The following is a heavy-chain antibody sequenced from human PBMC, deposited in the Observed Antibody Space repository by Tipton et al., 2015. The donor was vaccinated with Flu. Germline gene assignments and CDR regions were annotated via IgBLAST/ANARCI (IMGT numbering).Heavy chain of an antibody. J-gene: IGHJ4*02. CDR1: GYGFTSYW. D-gene: IGHD3-22*01. V-gene: IGHV5-51*01. CDR2: IYPGGSDT. Sequence: QLVQSGAEVKKPGESLKISCKASGYGFTSYWIAWVRQMPGKGLEWMGIIYPGGSDTTYSPSFQGQLTISADKSIRTAYLQWSSLKASDTAMYFCARLSYYDTVGYYSGAFDYWGQGTLVTVSS. CDR3: ARLSYYDTVGYYSGAFDY.